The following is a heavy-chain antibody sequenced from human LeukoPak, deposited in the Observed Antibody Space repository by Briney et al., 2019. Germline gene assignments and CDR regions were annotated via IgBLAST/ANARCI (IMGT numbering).Heavy chain of an antibody. J-gene: IGHJ4*02. V-gene: IGHV4-34*01. Sequence: SEALSLTCAVYGGSFSGYYWSWIRQPPGKGLGWIGEINHRGSTNYNPSLKSRVTISVDTSKNQFSLKLSSVTAADTAVYYCSRGIHDYWGQGTLVTVS. CDR2: INHRGST. CDR3: SRGIHDY. CDR1: GGSFSGYY.